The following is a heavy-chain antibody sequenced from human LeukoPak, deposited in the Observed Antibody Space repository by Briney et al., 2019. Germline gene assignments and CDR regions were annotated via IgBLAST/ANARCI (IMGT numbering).Heavy chain of an antibody. CDR3: AKFRTNSQLWRPLDAFDI. D-gene: IGHD5-18*01. CDR2: ISGSGGST. J-gene: IGHJ3*02. Sequence: GGSLRLSCAASGFTFSSYAMSWVRQAPGKGLEWVSAISGSGGSTYYADSVKGRFTISRDNSKNTLYLQMNSLRAEDTAVYYCAKFRTNSQLWRPLDAFDIWGQGTMVTASS. V-gene: IGHV3-23*01. CDR1: GFTFSSYA.